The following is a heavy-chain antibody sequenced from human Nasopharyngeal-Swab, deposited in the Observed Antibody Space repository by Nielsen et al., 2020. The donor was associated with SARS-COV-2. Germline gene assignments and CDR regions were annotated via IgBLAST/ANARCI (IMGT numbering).Heavy chain of an antibody. CDR1: GFTFDDYG. D-gene: IGHD2-21*02. Sequence: GESLKISCAASGFTFDDYGMSWVRQAPGKGLEWVSGINWNGGSTGYADSVKGRFTISRDNAKNSLYLQMNSLRAEDTALYYCAKEALAYCGGDCYSGYFQHWGQGTLVTVSS. CDR3: AKEALAYCGGDCYSGYFQH. J-gene: IGHJ1*01. V-gene: IGHV3-20*04. CDR2: INWNGGST.